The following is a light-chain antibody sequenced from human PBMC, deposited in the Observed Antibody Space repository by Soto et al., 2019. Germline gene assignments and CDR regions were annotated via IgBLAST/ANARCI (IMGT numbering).Light chain of an antibody. CDR2: KGS. J-gene: IGKJ1*01. Sequence: DIQMTQSPSTLSASLGDRVTITCRASQSISFRLAWFQQKPGKAPNLLIYKGSSLESGVPSRFSGSGSGTEFTLTISILQPDDFATYYCQQYDTYHLTFGQGTKVEV. V-gene: IGKV1-5*03. CDR3: QQYDTYHLT. CDR1: QSISFR.